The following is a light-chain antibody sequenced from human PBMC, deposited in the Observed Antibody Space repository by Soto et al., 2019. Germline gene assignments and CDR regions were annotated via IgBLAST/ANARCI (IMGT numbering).Light chain of an antibody. CDR2: STN. Sequence: QTVVTQEPSFSVSPGGTVTLTCALSSDSVSTTYYPSWYQQTPGQAPRTLIYSTNTRSSGVPDRFSGSILGNKAALTITGAQADDESDYYSVLYMGSGIWVFGGGTKVTVL. J-gene: IGLJ2*01. V-gene: IGLV8-61*01. CDR3: VLYMGSGIWV. CDR1: SDSVSTTYY.